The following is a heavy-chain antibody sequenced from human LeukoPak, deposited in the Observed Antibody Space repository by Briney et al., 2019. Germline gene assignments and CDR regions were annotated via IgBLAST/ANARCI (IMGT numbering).Heavy chain of an antibody. CDR3: VRDLVATIDHYYYGMDV. CDR2: IYNSVRT. CDR1: GGSVSSGSYY. Sequence: SEALSLTCIVSGGSVSSGSYYWSWIRQPPGKGLEWIGYIYNSVRTNYNPSLKSRGTISVDTSKNQLSLKLSSVTAADTAVYFCVRDLVATIDHYYYGMDVWGQGTTVTVSS. J-gene: IGHJ6*02. V-gene: IGHV4-61*01. D-gene: IGHD5-12*01.